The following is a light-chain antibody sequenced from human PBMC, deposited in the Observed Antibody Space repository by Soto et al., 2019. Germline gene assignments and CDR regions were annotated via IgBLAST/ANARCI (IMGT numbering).Light chain of an antibody. J-gene: IGKJ1*01. V-gene: IGKV3-20*01. CDR1: RSVSSN. Sequence: EIVMTQSPATLSVSPGERATLSCRASRSVSSNLAWYQQKPGQAPRLLIYGASNRATGIPDRFSGSGSGTDFTLTISRLEPEDFAVYYCQQYGSSPWTFGQGTKVDI. CDR2: GAS. CDR3: QQYGSSPWT.